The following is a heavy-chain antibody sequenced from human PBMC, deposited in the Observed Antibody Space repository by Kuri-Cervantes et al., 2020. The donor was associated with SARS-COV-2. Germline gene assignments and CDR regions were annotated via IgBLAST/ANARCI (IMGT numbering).Heavy chain of an antibody. J-gene: IGHJ3*02. CDR2: IYRSGPT. CDR1: GVSIIGDSYY. V-gene: IGHV4-61*09. Sequence: SETLSLTCTVSGVSIIGDSYYWTWIRRPAGKGLEWIGDIYRSGPTTYNPSLRSRLTISADTSKSQFSLRLSSVTAADTAVYYCARDSGDWDPDGFDIWGQGTMVTVSS. CDR3: ARDSGDWDPDGFDI. D-gene: IGHD2-21*02.